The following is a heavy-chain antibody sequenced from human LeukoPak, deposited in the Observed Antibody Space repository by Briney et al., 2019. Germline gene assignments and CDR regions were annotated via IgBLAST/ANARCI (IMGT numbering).Heavy chain of an antibody. CDR3: AKDLGRDGSEIFDY. Sequence: PGGSLRLSCAASAFTFRSYALSWVRRAPGRGREWVSAINFSGGSAYYADSVKGRFTISRDNTKNTLYLQMNNLRAEDTAVYYCAKDLGRDGSEIFDYWGQGTLVTVSS. V-gene: IGHV3-23*01. J-gene: IGHJ4*02. CDR1: AFTFRSYA. D-gene: IGHD5-24*01. CDR2: INFSGGSA.